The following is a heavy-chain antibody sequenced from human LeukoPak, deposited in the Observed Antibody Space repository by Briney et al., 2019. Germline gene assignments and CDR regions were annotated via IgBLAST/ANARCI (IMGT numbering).Heavy chain of an antibody. V-gene: IGHV3-23*01. CDR3: ATHYGSGSYQETNYFDY. CDR2: ISGSGGST. D-gene: IGHD3-10*01. J-gene: IGHJ4*02. Sequence: GGSLRLSCAASGFTFSSYAMSWVRQAPGKGLEWASAISGSGGSTYYADSVKGRFTISRDNSKNTLYLQMNSLRAEDTAVYYCATHYGSGSYQETNYFDYWGQGTLVTVSS. CDR1: GFTFSSYA.